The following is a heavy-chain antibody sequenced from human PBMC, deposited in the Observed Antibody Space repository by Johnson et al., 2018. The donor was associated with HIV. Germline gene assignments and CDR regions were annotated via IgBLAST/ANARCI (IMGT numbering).Heavy chain of an antibody. Sequence: QVQLVESGGGLVKPGGSLRLSCAASGFPFSDYYMTWIRQTPGKGLECLAYISTSGSSIYYTDSVQGRVTISRDNAKNSLFLQMNSLRAEDTAVYYCARDATPWGRDYVGYAFDLWGQGTMVTVSS. CDR2: ISTSGSSI. D-gene: IGHD4-17*01. CDR3: ARDATPWGRDYVGYAFDL. J-gene: IGHJ3*01. CDR1: GFPFSDYY. V-gene: IGHV3-11*04.